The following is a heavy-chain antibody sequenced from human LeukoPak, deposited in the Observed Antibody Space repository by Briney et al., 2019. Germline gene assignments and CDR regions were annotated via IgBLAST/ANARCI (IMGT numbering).Heavy chain of an antibody. D-gene: IGHD1-26*01. CDR1: GFTFSDYY. J-gene: IGHJ4*02. CDR2: ISSSSSYT. CDR3: ARGAASGSYYPYFDY. Sequence: PGGSLRLSCAAPGFTFSDYYMSCIRQAPGKGLECVSYISSSSSYTNYADSVKGRFTISRDNAKNSLYLQMNSLRAEDTAVYYCARGAASGSYYPYFDYWGQGTLVTVSS. V-gene: IGHV3-11*06.